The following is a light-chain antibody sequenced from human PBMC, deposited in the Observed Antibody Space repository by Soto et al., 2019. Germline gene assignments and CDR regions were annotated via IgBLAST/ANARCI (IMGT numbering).Light chain of an antibody. CDR3: QPHYSTPLT. J-gene: IGKJ4*01. V-gene: IGKV4-1*01. CDR1: QSVLSSSNNKNY. CDR2: WAS. Sequence: VMTQSPDSLAVSLGERATINCKSSQSVLSSSNNKNYLAWYQQKPGQPPKLLIYWASTRQSGVPDRFSGRGSGTDFTRSVTSLQAEYVAVYFCQPHYSTPLTFGRGTKVEIK.